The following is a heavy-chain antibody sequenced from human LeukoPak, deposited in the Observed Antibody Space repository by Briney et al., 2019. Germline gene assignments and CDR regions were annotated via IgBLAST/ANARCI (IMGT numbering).Heavy chain of an antibody. V-gene: IGHV3-74*01. Sequence: PGGSLRLSCATSGFTFTTFWMHWVRQAPGKGLVWVSRINHDGTSANYADSVKGRFTISRDNAKNSLYLQMNSLRAEDSAVYYCARALKGVRRRIGGTTTFEYYYYMDVWSKGTTVTISS. J-gene: IGHJ6*03. D-gene: IGHD1-26*01. CDR1: GFTFTTFW. CDR3: ARALKGVRRRIGGTTTFEYYYYMDV. CDR2: INHDGTSA.